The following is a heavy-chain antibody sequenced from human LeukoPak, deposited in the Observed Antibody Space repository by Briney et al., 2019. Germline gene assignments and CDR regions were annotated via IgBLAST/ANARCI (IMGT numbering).Heavy chain of an antibody. CDR3: ARGSNWVTLDY. D-gene: IGHD7-27*01. V-gene: IGHV3-53*01. CDR1: GFTVSSNY. Sequence: GGSLRLSCAASGFTVSSNYMSWVRQAPGKGLEWVSVIYSGGSTYYADSVKGRFTISRDNSKNTLYFQMNSLRAEDTAVYYCARGSNWVTLDYWGQGTLVTVSS. J-gene: IGHJ4*02. CDR2: IYSGGST.